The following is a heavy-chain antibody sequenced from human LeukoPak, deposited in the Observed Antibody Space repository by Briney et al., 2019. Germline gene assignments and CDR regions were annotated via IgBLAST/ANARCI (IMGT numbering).Heavy chain of an antibody. V-gene: IGHV1-18*01. Sequence: PWASVKVSCKASGYSFTSYGFNWVRQAPGQGLEWMGWISAYNGNTNYAQRFQGRVTMTEDTSTDTAYMELSSLRSEDTAVYYCATDDLSSSGYYFAWGQGTLVTVSS. J-gene: IGHJ4*02. CDR3: ATDDLSSSGYYFA. CDR1: GYSFTSYG. CDR2: ISAYNGNT. D-gene: IGHD3-22*01.